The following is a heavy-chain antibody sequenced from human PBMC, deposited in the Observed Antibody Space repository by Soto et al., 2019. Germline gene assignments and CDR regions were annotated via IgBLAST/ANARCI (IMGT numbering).Heavy chain of an antibody. V-gene: IGHV3-49*04. CDR1: GFTFGDYA. J-gene: IGHJ4*02. CDR2: IRSKAYGGTT. Sequence: GGSLRLSCTASGFTFGDYAMSWVRQAPGKGLEWVGFIRSKAYGGTTEYAASVKGRFTISRDDSKSIAYLQMNSLKTEDTAVYYCTKRQAYSSGWYVLAYWGQGTLVTVSS. CDR3: TKRQAYSSGWYVLAY. D-gene: IGHD6-19*01.